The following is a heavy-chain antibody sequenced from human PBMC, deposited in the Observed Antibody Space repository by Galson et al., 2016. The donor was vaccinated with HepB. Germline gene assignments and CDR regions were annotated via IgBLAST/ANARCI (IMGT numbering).Heavy chain of an antibody. J-gene: IGHJ4*02. CDR3: ATASNSGTIYYFDY. D-gene: IGHD1-26*01. V-gene: IGHV3-30*04. Sequence: LRLSCAASGIAFSNHPMHWVRQTPGMGLEWLALISFDGGHKYYSDSVMGRFTIARDNSKNTVFLQLNSLRTEDTALYYCATASNSGTIYYFDYWGQGTLVTVSS. CDR1: GIAFSNHP. CDR2: ISFDGGHK.